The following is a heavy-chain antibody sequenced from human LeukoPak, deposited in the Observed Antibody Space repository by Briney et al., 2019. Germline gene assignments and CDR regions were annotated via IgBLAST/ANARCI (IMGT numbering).Heavy chain of an antibody. V-gene: IGHV3-48*04. J-gene: IGHJ4*02. Sequence: GGSLRLSCAASGFTFSSYSMNWDRQAPGKGLEWVSYISSSSSTIYYADSVKGRFTISRDNAKNSLYLQMNSLRAEDTAVYYCASYYDSSGYYHPMRPPDHWGQGTLVTVSS. CDR2: ISSSSSTI. D-gene: IGHD3-22*01. CDR1: GFTFSSYS. CDR3: ASYYDSSGYYHPMRPPDH.